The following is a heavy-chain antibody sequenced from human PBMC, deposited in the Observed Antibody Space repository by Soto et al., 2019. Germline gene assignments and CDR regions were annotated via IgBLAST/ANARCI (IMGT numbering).Heavy chain of an antibody. D-gene: IGHD3-3*01. CDR1: GDSISSYY. V-gene: IGHV4-59*01. J-gene: IGHJ6*02. Sequence: QVQLQESGPRLVKPSETLSLTCTVSGDSISSYYWSWIRQPPGKGLEWIGYIYYSGSTNYNPSLTSRVTISVDTSKSQFSLKLSSVTAADTALYYCARDGGRYYAMDVWGQGTTVTVSS. CDR3: ARDGGRYYAMDV. CDR2: IYYSGST.